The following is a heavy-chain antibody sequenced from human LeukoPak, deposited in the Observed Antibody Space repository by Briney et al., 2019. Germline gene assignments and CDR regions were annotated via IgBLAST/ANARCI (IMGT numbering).Heavy chain of an antibody. CDR2: ISAYDGST. D-gene: IGHD3-10*01. J-gene: IGHJ4*02. CDR1: GYTFTRCG. Sequence: GASVKVSCKASGYTFTRCGISWVRQAPGQGLEWMGWISAYDGSTNYAQKFQGRATMTTDTSTSTAYMELRSLRSDDTAVYYCARDDRYLNPLYYFDYWGQGTLVTVSS. CDR3: ARDDRYLNPLYYFDY. V-gene: IGHV1-18*01.